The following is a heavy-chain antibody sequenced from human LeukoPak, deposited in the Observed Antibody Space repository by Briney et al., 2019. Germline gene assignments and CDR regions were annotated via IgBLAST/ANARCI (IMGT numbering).Heavy chain of an antibody. V-gene: IGHV3-74*01. CDR1: GFTFSSYW. Sequence: GGSLRLSCAASGFTFSSYWMHWVRQAPGKGLVWVSRINGEGSSTYYADSMKGRFTISRDNSKNSLYLQMNSLRTEDTALYYCARDSQEFFQHWGQGTLVTVSS. CDR3: ARDSQEFFQH. CDR2: INGEGSST. J-gene: IGHJ1*01.